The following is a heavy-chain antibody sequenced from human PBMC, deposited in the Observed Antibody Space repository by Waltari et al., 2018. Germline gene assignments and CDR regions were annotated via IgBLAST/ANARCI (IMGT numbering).Heavy chain of an antibody. D-gene: IGHD2-2*01. V-gene: IGHV5-51*01. CDR1: GYSFTSYW. Sequence: EVQLVQSGAEVKKPGESLKISCKGSGYSFTSYWIGWVRQMPGKGLAWMGIIYPGDSDTRYSPSFQGQVTISADKSISTAYLQWSSLKASDTAMYYCARGKMPHCSSTGCYARYYYYYMDVWGKGTTVTVSS. CDR3: ARGKMPHCSSTGCYARYYYYYMDV. J-gene: IGHJ6*03. CDR2: IYPGDSDT.